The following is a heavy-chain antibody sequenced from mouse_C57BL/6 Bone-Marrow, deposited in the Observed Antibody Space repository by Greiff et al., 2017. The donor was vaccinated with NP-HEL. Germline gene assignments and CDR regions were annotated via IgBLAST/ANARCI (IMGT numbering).Heavy chain of an antibody. CDR3: ARDVVFAY. J-gene: IGHJ3*01. CDR2: IDPSDSDT. CDR1: GYTFTSYW. Sequence: VQLQQPGAELVRPGSSVKLSCKASGYTFTSYWMHWVKQRPIQGLEWIGNIDPSDSDTHYNQKFKDKATLTVDKSSSTAYMQLSSLTSEDSAVYYCARDVVFAYWGQGTLVTVSA. V-gene: IGHV1-52*01.